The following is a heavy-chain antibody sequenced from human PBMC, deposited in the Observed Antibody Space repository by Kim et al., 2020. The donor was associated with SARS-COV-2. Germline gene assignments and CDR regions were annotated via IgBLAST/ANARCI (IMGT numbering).Heavy chain of an antibody. CDR2: INHSGST. Sequence: SETLSLTCAVYGGSFSGYYWSWIRQPPGKGLEWIGEINHSGSTNYNPSLKSRVTISVDTSKNQFSLKLGSVTAADTAVYYCARAYYDFWSGYPFDYWGQG. V-gene: IGHV4-34*01. D-gene: IGHD3-3*01. CDR3: ARAYYDFWSGYPFDY. J-gene: IGHJ4*02. CDR1: GGSFSGYY.